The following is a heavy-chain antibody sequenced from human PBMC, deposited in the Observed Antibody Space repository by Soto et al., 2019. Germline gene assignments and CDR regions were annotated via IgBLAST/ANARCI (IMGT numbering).Heavy chain of an antibody. D-gene: IGHD3-22*01. J-gene: IGHJ3*02. CDR1: GFTFSSYA. CDR2: ISYDGSNK. Sequence: GGSLRLSCAASGFTFSSYAMHWVRQAPGKGLEWVAVISYDGSNKYYADSVKGRFTISRDNSKNTLYLQMNSLRAEDTAVYYCARASPAHAYYYDSSGYYYAFDIWGQGTMVTVSS. CDR3: ARASPAHAYYYDSSGYYYAFDI. V-gene: IGHV3-30-3*01.